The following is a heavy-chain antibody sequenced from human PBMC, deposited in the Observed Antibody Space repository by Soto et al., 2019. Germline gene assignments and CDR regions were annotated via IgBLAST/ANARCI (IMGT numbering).Heavy chain of an antibody. CDR2: IYPGVSDT. CDR1: GYSFTSYW. D-gene: IGHD2-8*01. CDR3: ARRMLPALAYYGMDV. Sequence: PGESLKISCKGSGYSFTSYWIGWVRQIPGKGLEWMGIIYPGVSDTRYSPSFQGQVTISADKSISTAYLQWSSLKASDTAMYYCARRMLPALAYYGMDVWGQGTTVTVSS. V-gene: IGHV5-51*01. J-gene: IGHJ6*02.